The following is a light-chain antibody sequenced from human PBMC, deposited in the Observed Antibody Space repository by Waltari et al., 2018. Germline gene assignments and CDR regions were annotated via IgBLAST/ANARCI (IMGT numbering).Light chain of an antibody. J-gene: IGLJ3*02. V-gene: IGLV2-23*01. CDR3: CTYAGSSTWV. CDR2: EAY. CDR1: GRDVGISNV. Sequence: QSALAQPASVSGSPGQSVTISCTGAGRDVGISNVVSWYQPHPGKAPKLMIYEAYKRPSGVSNRFSGSKSGNTASLTISGLQTDDEAEYYCCTYAGSSTWVFGGGTKLTVL.